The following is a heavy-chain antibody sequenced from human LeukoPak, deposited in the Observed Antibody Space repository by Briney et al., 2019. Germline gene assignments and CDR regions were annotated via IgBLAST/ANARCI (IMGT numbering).Heavy chain of an antibody. J-gene: IGHJ4*02. CDR2: ISPNNGGT. CDR1: GYTFTDYY. Sequence: ASVKVSCKASGYTFTDYYMHWVRQAPGQGLEWMGWISPNNGGTNYAQKFQGRATMTRDTSIGTAYMELSRLRSDDTAVYYCAGGIASYSSSYFDYWGQGALVTVSS. V-gene: IGHV1-2*02. D-gene: IGHD3-10*01. CDR3: AGGIASYSSSYFDY.